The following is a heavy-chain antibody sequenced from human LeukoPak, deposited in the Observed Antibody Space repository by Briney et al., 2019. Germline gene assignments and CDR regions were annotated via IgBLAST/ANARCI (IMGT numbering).Heavy chain of an antibody. CDR3: ARNAGTKDYYYGMDV. CDR2: INHSGST. D-gene: IGHD2-2*01. Sequence: SETLSLTCAVYGGSFSGYYWSWIRQPPGKGLEWIGEINHSGSTNYNPSLKSRVTISVDMSKNQFPLRLTSLTAADTAVYYCARNAGTKDYYYGMDVWGQGTTVIVSS. J-gene: IGHJ6*02. CDR1: GGSFSGYY. V-gene: IGHV4-34*01.